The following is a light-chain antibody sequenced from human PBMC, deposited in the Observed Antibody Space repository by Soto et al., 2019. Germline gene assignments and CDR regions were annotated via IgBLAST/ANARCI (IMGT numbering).Light chain of an antibody. CDR3: SSYTGSSTLGV. Sequence: QSALTQPASVSGSPGQSITISCTGTSSDVGGYNYVSWYQQHPGKAPKLIIYEVSNRPSGVSNRFSGSKSGNTASLTISGLQAEDEADYYCSSYTGSSTLGVFGGGTQLTVL. CDR1: SSDVGGYNY. J-gene: IGLJ2*01. CDR2: EVS. V-gene: IGLV2-14*01.